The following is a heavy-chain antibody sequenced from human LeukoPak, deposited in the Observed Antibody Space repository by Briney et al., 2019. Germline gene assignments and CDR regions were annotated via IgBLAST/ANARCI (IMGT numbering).Heavy chain of an antibody. J-gene: IGHJ5*02. CDR2: IHSSGST. Sequence: SETLSLTCAVSGGSINNYYWSWIRQPPGKGLEWIGNIHSSGSTNYNPSLKSRVTISIDTSKNQFSLKMRSVTPADTAVYYCARNYYGSASYYRTGFDPWGQGTLVTVSS. CDR1: GGSINNYY. D-gene: IGHD3-10*01. V-gene: IGHV4-59*13. CDR3: ARNYYGSASYYRTGFDP.